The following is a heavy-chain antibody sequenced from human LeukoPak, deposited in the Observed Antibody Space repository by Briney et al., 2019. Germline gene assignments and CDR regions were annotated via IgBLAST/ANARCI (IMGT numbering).Heavy chain of an antibody. V-gene: IGHV3-23*01. CDR1: EFTFSSYA. D-gene: IGHD3-10*01. J-gene: IGHJ4*02. CDR3: AKLRYGSGSPIDY. Sequence: GRSLRLSCAASEFTFSSYAMNWVRQAPGKGLEWVPGISGSGGSTYYADSVKGRFTTSRDNSKNTLYLQMNSLRAEDTAVYYCAKLRYGSGSPIDYWGQGTLVTVSS. CDR2: ISGSGGST.